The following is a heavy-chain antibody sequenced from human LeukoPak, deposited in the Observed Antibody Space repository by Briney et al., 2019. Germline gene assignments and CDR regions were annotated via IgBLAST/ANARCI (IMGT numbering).Heavy chain of an antibody. J-gene: IGHJ4*02. CDR2: IMPLFGTA. CDR1: GGTVNNTA. Sequence: SVKVSCKTSGGTVNNTAISWVRQAPRQGLEWLGGIMPLFGTAGYAQKFQGGVTITKDESTRTVYLELTSLTSDDTALYYCARAYYYGSGSYIPVGYWGQGTLVTVSS. V-gene: IGHV1-69*05. D-gene: IGHD3-10*01. CDR3: ARAYYYGSGSYIPVGY.